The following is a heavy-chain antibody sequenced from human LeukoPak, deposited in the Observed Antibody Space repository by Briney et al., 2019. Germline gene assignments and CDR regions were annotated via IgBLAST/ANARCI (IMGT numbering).Heavy chain of an antibody. CDR2: INSDGSTI. Sequence: GGSLRLSCAASGFTFSSSWMHWVRQAPGKGLVWVSRINSDGSTINYADSVKGRFTISRDNAKDTLYLEMNNLRAEDTAVYYCARAGYYRFDYWGQGTLVTVSS. CDR3: ARAGYYRFDY. V-gene: IGHV3-74*01. D-gene: IGHD1-26*01. J-gene: IGHJ4*02. CDR1: GFTFSSSW.